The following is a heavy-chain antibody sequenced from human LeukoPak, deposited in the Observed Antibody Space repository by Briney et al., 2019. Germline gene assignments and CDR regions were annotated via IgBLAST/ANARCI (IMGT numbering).Heavy chain of an antibody. V-gene: IGHV3-21*01. J-gene: IGHJ4*02. CDR1: GFTFSSYS. Sequence: GGSLRVSCAASGFTFSSYSMNWVRQAPGKGLEWVSSISSSSSYIYYADSVKGRFTISRDNAKNSLYLQMNSLRAEDTAVYYCARDFWFRELLPTYFDYWGQGTLVTVSS. CDR3: ARDFWFRELLPTYFDY. D-gene: IGHD3-10*01. CDR2: ISSSSSYI.